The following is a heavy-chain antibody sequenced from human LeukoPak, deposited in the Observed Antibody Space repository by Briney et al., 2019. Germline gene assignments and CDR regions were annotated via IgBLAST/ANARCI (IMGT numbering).Heavy chain of an antibody. V-gene: IGHV1-2*02. CDR3: ARGKLITIFGVALYNWFDP. CDR1: GYTFTGYY. Sequence: ASVKVSCKASGYTFTGYYMHWVRQAPGQGLEWMGWINPNSGGTNYAQKFQGRVTMTRDTSISTAYMELSRLRSDDTAVYYCARGKLITIFGVALYNWFDPWGQGTLVTVSS. D-gene: IGHD3-3*01. J-gene: IGHJ5*02. CDR2: INPNSGGT.